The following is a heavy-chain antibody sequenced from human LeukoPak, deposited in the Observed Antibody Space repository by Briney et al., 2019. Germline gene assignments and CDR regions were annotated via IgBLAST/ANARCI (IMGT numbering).Heavy chain of an antibody. J-gene: IGHJ3*02. Sequence: ASVKVSCKASGYTFTGYYMHWVRQAPGQGLEWMGWINPNSGGTNYAQKFQGWVTMTRDTSISTAYMELSSLRSEDTAVYYCARERGYSTDAFDIWGQGTMVTVSS. CDR3: ARERGYSTDAFDI. CDR1: GYTFTGYY. V-gene: IGHV1-2*04. CDR2: INPNSGGT. D-gene: IGHD6-13*01.